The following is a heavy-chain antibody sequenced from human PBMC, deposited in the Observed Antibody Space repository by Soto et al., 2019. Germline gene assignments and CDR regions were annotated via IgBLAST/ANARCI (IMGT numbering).Heavy chain of an antibody. Sequence: ASLKVSCHASAYTCTSYGISWVLQAPRQGLEWMGWISAYNGNTNYAQKLQGRVTMTTDTSTSTAYMELSSLRSEDTAVYYCALGAYRSCSYYYMDGWGKGTTVTVSS. CDR3: ALGAYRSCSYYYMDG. D-gene: IGHD2-2*01. V-gene: IGHV1-18*01. CDR2: ISAYNGNT. J-gene: IGHJ6*03. CDR1: AYTCTSYG.